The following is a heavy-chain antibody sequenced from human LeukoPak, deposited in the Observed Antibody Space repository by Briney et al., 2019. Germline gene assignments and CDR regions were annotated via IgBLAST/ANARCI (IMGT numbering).Heavy chain of an antibody. Sequence: PGGSLRLSCAASGFTFSSYTMNWVRQAPGKGLEWVSSISSSSSYIYYADSVKGRFTISRDNAKNSLYLQMNSLRAEDTAVYYCAELGITMIGGGWGKGTTVTISS. CDR1: GFTFSSYT. V-gene: IGHV3-21*01. J-gene: IGHJ6*04. CDR3: AELGITMIGGG. CDR2: ISSSSSYI. D-gene: IGHD3-10*02.